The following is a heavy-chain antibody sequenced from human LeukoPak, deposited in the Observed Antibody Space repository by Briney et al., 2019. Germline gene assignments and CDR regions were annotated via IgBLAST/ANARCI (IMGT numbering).Heavy chain of an antibody. D-gene: IGHD3-22*01. V-gene: IGHV1-8*02. CDR2: MNPNSGNT. J-gene: IGHJ6*02. CDR1: GGTFSSYA. Sequence: ASVKVSCKASGGTFSSYAISRVRQAPGQGLEWMGWMNPNSGNTGYAQKFQGRVTMTRNTSISTAYMELSSLRSEDTAVYYCARATQDYYDSSGYHEDYYGMDVWGQGTTVTVSS. CDR3: ARATQDYYDSSGYHEDYYGMDV.